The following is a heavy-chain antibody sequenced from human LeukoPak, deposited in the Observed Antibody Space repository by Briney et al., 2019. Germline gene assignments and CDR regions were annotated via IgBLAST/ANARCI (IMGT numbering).Heavy chain of an antibody. V-gene: IGHV3-30-3*01. CDR3: ASPMVSSVDY. Sequence: GGSLGLSCAASGFTFSSYAMHWVRQAPGKGLEWVAVISYDGSNKYYADSVKGRFTISRDNSKNTLYLQMNSLRAEDTAVYYCASPMVSSVDYWGQGTLVTVSS. D-gene: IGHD3-10*01. CDR2: ISYDGSNK. J-gene: IGHJ4*02. CDR1: GFTFSSYA.